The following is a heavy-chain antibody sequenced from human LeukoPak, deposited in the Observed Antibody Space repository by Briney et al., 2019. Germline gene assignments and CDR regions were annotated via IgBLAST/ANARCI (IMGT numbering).Heavy chain of an antibody. J-gene: IGHJ4*02. CDR3: VKGRSYTASYFDY. CDR1: GFTFSSYA. V-gene: IGHV3-64D*06. Sequence: GGSLRLSCSVSGFTFSSYAMQWVRQAPGKGLEYVSAISSNGGSTYYAESVKGRFTISRDKSKNTLYLQMSSLRAEDTAVYYCVKGRSYTASYFDYWGQGTLVTVSS. D-gene: IGHD2-2*02. CDR2: ISSNGGST.